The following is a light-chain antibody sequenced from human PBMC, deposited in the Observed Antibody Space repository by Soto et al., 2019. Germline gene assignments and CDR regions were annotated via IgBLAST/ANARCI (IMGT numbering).Light chain of an antibody. CDR3: ISYTSSRTHVV. CDR2: EVS. Sequence: QSALTQPASVSGSPGQSITISCTGTSSDVGGYNYVSWYQHHPGKAPKLMIYEVSLRPSGVSNRFSASKSGNTASLTISGLQAEDEADYYCISYTSSRTHVVIGGGTKLTVL. J-gene: IGLJ2*01. CDR1: SSDVGGYNY. V-gene: IGLV2-14*01.